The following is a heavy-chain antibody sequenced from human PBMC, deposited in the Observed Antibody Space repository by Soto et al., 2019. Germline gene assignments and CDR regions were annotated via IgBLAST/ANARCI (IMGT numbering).Heavy chain of an antibody. CDR1: GGTLSSYA. J-gene: IGHJ5*02. D-gene: IGHD6-6*01. CDR3: ARDHSSSSVWFDP. CDR2: IIPIFGTA. Sequence: SVKVSCTDSGGTLSSYAISWVRQAPGQGLEWMGGIIPIFGTANYAQKFQGRVTITADESTSTAYMELSSLRSEDTAVYYCARDHSSSSVWFDPWGQGTLVTVSS. V-gene: IGHV1-69*13.